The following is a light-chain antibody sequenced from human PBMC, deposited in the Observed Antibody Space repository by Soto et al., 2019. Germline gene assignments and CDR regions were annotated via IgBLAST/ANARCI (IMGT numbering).Light chain of an antibody. Sequence: EIVMTQSPATLSVSQGERATLSCRASQSVSSNLAWYQQKPGKAPRLLIYGASTRATGIPARFSGSGSGTEFTLTISSLQSEDFAVYYCQQYNNWPYTFGQGTKLEIK. V-gene: IGKV3-15*01. CDR1: QSVSSN. J-gene: IGKJ2*01. CDR2: GAS. CDR3: QQYNNWPYT.